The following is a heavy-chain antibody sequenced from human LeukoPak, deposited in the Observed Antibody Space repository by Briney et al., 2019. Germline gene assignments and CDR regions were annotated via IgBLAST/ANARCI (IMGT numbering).Heavy chain of an antibody. V-gene: IGHV3-74*01. CDR3: ARDRYYYDSSGYYYC. CDR1: GFTFSSYW. D-gene: IGHD3-22*01. J-gene: IGHJ4*02. CDR2: INSDGSST. Sequence: GGSLRLSCAASGFTFSSYWMHWVRQAPGKGLVWVSRINSDGSSTNYADSVKGRFTISRDNAKNTLYLQMNSLRAEDTAVYYCARDRYYYDSSGYYYCWGQGTLVSVSS.